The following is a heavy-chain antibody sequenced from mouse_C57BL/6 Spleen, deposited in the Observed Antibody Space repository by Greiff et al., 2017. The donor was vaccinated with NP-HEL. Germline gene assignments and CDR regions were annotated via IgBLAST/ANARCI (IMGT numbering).Heavy chain of an antibody. D-gene: IGHD1-2*01. J-gene: IGHJ4*01. CDR2: ISSGSSTI. V-gene: IGHV5-17*01. Sequence: EVQRVESGGGLVKPGGSLKLSGAASGFTFSDYGMHWVRQAPEKGLEWVAYISSGSSTIYYADTVKGRFTFSRDNAKNTLFLQMTSLRSEDTAMYYCARGNPHYYGAMDYWGQGTSVTVSS. CDR1: GFTFSDYG. CDR3: ARGNPHYYGAMDY.